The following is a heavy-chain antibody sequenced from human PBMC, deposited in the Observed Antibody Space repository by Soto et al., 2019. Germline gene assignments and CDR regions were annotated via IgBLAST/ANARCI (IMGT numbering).Heavy chain of an antibody. D-gene: IGHD3-3*01. CDR1: GFTFSSYG. Sequence: QTGGSLRLSCAASGFTFSSYGMHWVRQAPGKGLEWVAVISYDESNKYYADSVKGRFTISRDNSKNTLYLQMNSLRAEDTAVYYCAKGVVTYLDYMDVWGKGTTVTVSS. J-gene: IGHJ6*03. V-gene: IGHV3-30*18. CDR2: ISYDESNK. CDR3: AKGVVTYLDYMDV.